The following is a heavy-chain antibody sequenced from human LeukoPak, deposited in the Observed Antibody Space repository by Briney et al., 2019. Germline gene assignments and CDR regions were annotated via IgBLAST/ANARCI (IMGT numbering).Heavy chain of an antibody. CDR2: ISYDGSNK. D-gene: IGHD3-22*01. Sequence: PGRSLRLSCAASGFTFSSYAMHWVRQAPGKGLEWVAVISYDGSNKYYADSVKGRFTISRDNSKNTLYLQMNSLRAEDTVVYYCARDSDYYDSSGYYPGGFDPWGQGTLVTVSS. CDR3: ARDSDYYDSSGYYPGGFDP. V-gene: IGHV3-30*01. CDR1: GFTFSSYA. J-gene: IGHJ5*02.